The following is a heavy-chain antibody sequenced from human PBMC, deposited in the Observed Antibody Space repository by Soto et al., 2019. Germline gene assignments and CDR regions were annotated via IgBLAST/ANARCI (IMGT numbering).Heavy chain of an antibody. CDR1: GFTFSSYW. D-gene: IGHD6-19*01. Sequence: VGSLRLSCAASGFTFSSYWMHWVRQAPGKGLVWVSRINSDGSSTSYADSVKGRFTISRDNAKNTLYLQMNSLRAEDTAVYYCARARIAVVPWWFDPWGQGTLVTVSS. J-gene: IGHJ5*02. CDR3: ARARIAVVPWWFDP. V-gene: IGHV3-74*01. CDR2: INSDGSST.